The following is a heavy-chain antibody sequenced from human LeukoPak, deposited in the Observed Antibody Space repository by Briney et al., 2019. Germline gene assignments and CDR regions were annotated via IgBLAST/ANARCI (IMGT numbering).Heavy chain of an antibody. Sequence: SETLSLTCTVSGGSISSYYWSWLRQPPGKGLEGIGYIYYSGSTNYNPSLKSRVTISVDTSKNQFSLKLSSVTAADTAVYYCARDGGRGYSYGSDTFHIWGQGSMVTVSS. CDR2: IYYSGST. V-gene: IGHV4-59*01. CDR1: GGSISSYY. J-gene: IGHJ3*02. CDR3: ARDGGRGYSYGSDTFHI. D-gene: IGHD5-18*01.